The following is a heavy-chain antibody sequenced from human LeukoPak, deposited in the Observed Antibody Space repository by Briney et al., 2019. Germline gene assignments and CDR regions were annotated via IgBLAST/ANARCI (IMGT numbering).Heavy chain of an antibody. CDR2: INHSGGT. CDR3: AMAGIAAAGTFGAFDI. D-gene: IGHD6-13*01. J-gene: IGHJ3*02. CDR1: GGSFSGYY. V-gene: IGHV4-34*01. Sequence: SETLSLTCAVYGGSFSGYYWSWIRQPPGKGLEWIGEINHSGGTNYNPSLKSRVTISVDTSKNQFSLKLSSVTAADTAVYYCAMAGIAAAGTFGAFDIWGQGTMVTVSS.